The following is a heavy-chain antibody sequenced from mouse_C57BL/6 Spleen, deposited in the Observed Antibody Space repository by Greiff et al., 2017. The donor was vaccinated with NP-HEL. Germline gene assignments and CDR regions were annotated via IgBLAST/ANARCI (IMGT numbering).Heavy chain of an antibody. D-gene: IGHD1-1*01. Sequence: VQLQQSGPELVKPGASVKISCKASGYSFTGYYMNWVKQSPEKSLEWIGEINPSTGGTTYNQKFKAKATLTVDKSSSTAYMQLKSLTSEDSAVYYCARGHYCYGSSYYFDYWGQGTTLTVSS. CDR2: INPSTGGT. J-gene: IGHJ2*01. CDR1: GYSFTGYY. CDR3: ARGHYCYGSSYYFDY. V-gene: IGHV1-42*01.